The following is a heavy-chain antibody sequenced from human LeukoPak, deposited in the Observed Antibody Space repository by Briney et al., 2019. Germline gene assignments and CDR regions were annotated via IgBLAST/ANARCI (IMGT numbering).Heavy chain of an antibody. CDR1: GFTFSSYW. CDR2: INHNGNVN. V-gene: IGHV3-7*03. Sequence: GGSLRLSCAASGFTFSSYWMNWARQAPGKGLEWVASINHNGNVNYYVDSVKGRFTISRDNAKNSLYLQVSNLRAEDTAVYFCARGGGLDVWGQGATVTVSS. J-gene: IGHJ6*02. CDR3: ARGGGLDV. D-gene: IGHD3-16*01.